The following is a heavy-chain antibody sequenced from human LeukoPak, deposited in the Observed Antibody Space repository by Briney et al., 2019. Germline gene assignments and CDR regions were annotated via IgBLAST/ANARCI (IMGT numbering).Heavy chain of an antibody. V-gene: IGHV3-15*01. D-gene: IGHD5-24*01. J-gene: IGHJ6*03. CDR1: GFNFDIAW. Sequence: KTGGSLRLSCAVSGFNFDIAWMNWVRQAPGEGLEWVGRIKSKDDGATTDYAAPVRGRFTISIDGSKNMLYLQMESLKTEDTAVYYCVSRDGYKPRYFMDVWGKGTTVTVSS. CDR2: IKSKDDGATT. CDR3: VSRDGYKPRYFMDV.